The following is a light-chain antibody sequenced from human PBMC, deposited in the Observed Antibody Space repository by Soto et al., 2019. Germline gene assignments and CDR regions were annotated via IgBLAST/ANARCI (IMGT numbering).Light chain of an antibody. CDR2: GAS. V-gene: IGKV3-15*01. J-gene: IGKJ2*01. CDR3: QHYNNWLFT. CDR1: QSVSSN. Sequence: EIVMTQSPATLSVSPGERATLSCRASQSVSSNLAWYQQKPGQPPSLLIYGASARATGIPARFSGSGSGTEFTLTISNLQSEDFAVYYCQHYNNWLFTFGQGTKLEIK.